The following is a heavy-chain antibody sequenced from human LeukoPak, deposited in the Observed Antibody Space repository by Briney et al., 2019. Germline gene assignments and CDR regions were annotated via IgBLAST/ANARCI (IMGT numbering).Heavy chain of an antibody. CDR3: AKAIVLSGMTQVFDT. V-gene: IGHV3-23*01. CDR2: ISTDSGVTT. CDR1: GFTFSSYA. Sequence: GGSLRLSCAASGFTFSSYAMTWVRQAPGKGLEWVSIISTDSGVTTYYADSVKGRSAISRDNSQNTLYLQMNSLRADDTAVYYCAKAIVLSGMTQVFDTWGQGALVTVSS. J-gene: IGHJ4*02. D-gene: IGHD6-6*01.